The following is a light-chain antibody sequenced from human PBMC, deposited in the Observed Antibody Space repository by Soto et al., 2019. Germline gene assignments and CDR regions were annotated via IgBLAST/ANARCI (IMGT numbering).Light chain of an antibody. V-gene: IGKV1-39*01. CDR3: QQSYRTPIT. CDR1: QSISSW. CDR2: DAS. Sequence: DIQMTQSPSTLSASVGDRVTITCRASQSISSWLAWYQQKPGRGPKLLIYDASTWQSGVPSRFSGSGSGTDFTLTISSLQPEDFATYYCQQSYRTPITFGQGTRLEIK. J-gene: IGKJ5*01.